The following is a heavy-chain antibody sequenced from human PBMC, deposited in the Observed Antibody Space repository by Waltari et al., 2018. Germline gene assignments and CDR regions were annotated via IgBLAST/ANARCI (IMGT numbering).Heavy chain of an antibody. D-gene: IGHD2-8*02. CDR2: ISSDGSRK. CDR3: ASCTGGNCYYYGFDV. J-gene: IGHJ6*02. V-gene: IGHV3-30-3*01. Sequence: QVQLVESGGGVVQPGRSLRLSCAASGFTFSSSVMHWVRQTPGRGLGWVAVISSDGSRKSYADSVKGRFSISRDNSKNSLSLEMNSLRPEDTAVYYCASCTGGNCYYYGFDVWGQGTTVTVSS. CDR1: GFTFSSSV.